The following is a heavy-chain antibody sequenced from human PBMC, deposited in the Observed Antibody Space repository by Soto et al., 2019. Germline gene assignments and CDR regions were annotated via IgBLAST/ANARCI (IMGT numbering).Heavy chain of an antibody. J-gene: IGHJ6*02. CDR3: AKDTGSALYYYYGLHV. Sequence: GGSLRLSCAAPRFTFGSHAMHWVRQAPGKGLEGVAVILYDGNTQYYASSVKGRFTISRDNSKNMLYLQMNSLRAEDTSVYYCAKDTGSALYYYYGLHVWGHGTTVTVP. CDR2: ILYDGNTQ. V-gene: IGHV3-30*18. CDR1: RFTFGSHA. D-gene: IGHD2-15*01.